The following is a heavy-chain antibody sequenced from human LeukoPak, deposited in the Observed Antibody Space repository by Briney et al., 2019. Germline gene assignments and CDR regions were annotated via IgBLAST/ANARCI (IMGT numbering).Heavy chain of an antibody. J-gene: IGHJ4*02. D-gene: IGHD1/OR15-1a*01. CDR2: IWYDGSNK. Sequence: PGGSLRLSCAASGFTFSSYGMHWVRQAPGKGLEWVAVIWYDGSNKYYADSVKGRFTISRDNSKNTPYLQMNSLRAEDTAVYYCARDRRITGTGPGGYWGQGTLVTVSS. V-gene: IGHV3-33*01. CDR3: ARDRRITGTGPGGY. CDR1: GFTFSSYG.